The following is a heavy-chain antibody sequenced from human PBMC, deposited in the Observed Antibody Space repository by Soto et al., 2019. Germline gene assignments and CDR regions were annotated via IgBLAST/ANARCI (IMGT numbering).Heavy chain of an antibody. V-gene: IGHV4-39*01. D-gene: IGHD3-22*01. CDR1: GGSISSTTYY. Sequence: SETPSLTCAVSGGSISSTTYYWARIRQPPGKGLEWVATIYYSGATYYNPSLKSRLTISIDTSKNQFSLRLSSVTAADTAMYYCARYYDTSNRPYFHHWGQGTRVTV. CDR3: ARYYDTSNRPYFHH. J-gene: IGHJ1*01. CDR2: IYYSGAT.